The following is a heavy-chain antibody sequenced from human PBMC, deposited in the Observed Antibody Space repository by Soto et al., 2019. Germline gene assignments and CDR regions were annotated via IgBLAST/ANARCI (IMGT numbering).Heavy chain of an antibody. CDR3: VLWLLDV. D-gene: IGHD6-19*01. CDR1: GGSINGGDYH. V-gene: IGHV4-30-4*01. J-gene: IGHJ6*02. CDR2: IYYSGST. Sequence: SETLSLTCTVSGGSINGGDYHWTWIRQTPGKGLEWIGAIYYSGSTYYNPSLKSRITISVDTSKNQFSLKLSSVTAADTAVYYCVLWLLDVSGQGTTVTVSS.